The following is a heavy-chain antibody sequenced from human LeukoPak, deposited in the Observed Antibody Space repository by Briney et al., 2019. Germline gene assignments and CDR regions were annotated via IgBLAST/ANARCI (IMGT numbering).Heavy chain of an antibody. J-gene: IGHJ5*02. Sequence: GRSLRLSCVASGFSFSGYAIHWVRQAPGKGLEWVALISYNGGRKDYADSVKGRFTISRDNAKNSLYLQMNSLRAEDTAVYYCARDGVEFYNWFDPWGQGTLVTVSS. CDR2: ISYNGGRK. D-gene: IGHD2-21*01. V-gene: IGHV3-30*04. CDR3: ARDGVEFYNWFDP. CDR1: GFSFSGYA.